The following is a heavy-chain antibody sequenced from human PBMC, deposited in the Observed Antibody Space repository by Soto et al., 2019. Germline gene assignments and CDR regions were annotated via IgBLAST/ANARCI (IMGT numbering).Heavy chain of an antibody. CDR2: ISYDGSNK. Sequence: QVQLVESGGGVVQPGRSLRLSCAASGFTFSSYAMHWVRQAPGKGLEWVAVISYDGSNKYYADSVKGRFTISRDNSKNTLYLQMNSLRAEDTAVYYCARDSIMITFGGVFYYYGMDVWGQGTTVTVSS. CDR3: ARDSIMITFGGVFYYYGMDV. V-gene: IGHV3-30-3*01. CDR1: GFTFSSYA. D-gene: IGHD3-16*01. J-gene: IGHJ6*02.